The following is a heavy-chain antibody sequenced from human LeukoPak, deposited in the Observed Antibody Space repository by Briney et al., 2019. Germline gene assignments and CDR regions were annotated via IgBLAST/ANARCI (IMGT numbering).Heavy chain of an antibody. J-gene: IGHJ4*02. CDR1: GFTFSSYA. CDR2: ISSNGGST. V-gene: IGHV3-64*01. D-gene: IGHD1-26*01. CDR3: AKDEGAVNPHYYFDY. Sequence: AGGSLRLSCAASGFTFSSYAMHWVRQAPGKGLEYVSAISSNGGSTYYANSVKGRFTISRDNAKNSLYLQMNSLRAEDTAVYYCAKDEGAVNPHYYFDYWGQGTLVTVSS.